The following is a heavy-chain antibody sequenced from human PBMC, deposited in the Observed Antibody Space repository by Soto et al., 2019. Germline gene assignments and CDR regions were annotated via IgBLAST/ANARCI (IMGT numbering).Heavy chain of an antibody. Sequence: EVQLVESGGGLVKPGGSLRLSCAASGFTFSSYSMNWVRQAPGKGLEWVSPISSSSSYIYYADSVKGRFTISRDNAKNSLYLQMNSLRAEDTAVYYCARRDAGAFDIWGQGTMVTVSS. CDR3: ARRDAGAFDI. V-gene: IGHV3-21*01. CDR1: GFTFSSYS. J-gene: IGHJ3*02. CDR2: ISSSSSYI.